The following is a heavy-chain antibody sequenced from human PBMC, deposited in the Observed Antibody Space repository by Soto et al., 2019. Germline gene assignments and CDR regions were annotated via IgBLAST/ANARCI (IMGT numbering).Heavy chain of an antibody. D-gene: IGHD3-10*01. CDR2: IYYSGST. CDR1: GGPMSSFY. J-gene: IGHJ5*02. V-gene: IGHV4-59*12. CDR3: ARSVTP. Sequence: PSETLSLTCTVSGGPMSSFYWTWIRQPPGKGLEWIGYIYYSGSTNYNPSLKSRVTISVDTSKNQFSLKLSSVTAADTAVYYCARSVTPWGQGTLVTVSS.